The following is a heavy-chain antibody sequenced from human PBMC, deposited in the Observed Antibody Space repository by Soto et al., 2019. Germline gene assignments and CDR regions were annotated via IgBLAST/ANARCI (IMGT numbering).Heavy chain of an antibody. CDR2: LSSSGITI. V-gene: IGHV3-48*03. J-gene: IGHJ4*02. CDR1: GFTFSGYE. D-gene: IGHD3-22*01. CDR3: ARGGDYYDSSGYYRPFDY. Sequence: GGSLRLSCAASGFTFSGYEMNWVRQGPGKGLEWVSYLSSSGITIYYADSVKGRFTISRDNAKNSMYLQMNSLRAGDTAVYYCARGGDYYDSSGYYRPFDYWGQGTLVTVS.